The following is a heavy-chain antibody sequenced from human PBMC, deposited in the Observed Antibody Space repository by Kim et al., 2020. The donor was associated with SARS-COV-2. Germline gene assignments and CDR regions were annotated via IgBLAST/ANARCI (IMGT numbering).Heavy chain of an antibody. V-gene: IGHV4-39*01. D-gene: IGHD6-13*01. CDR1: GDSIISSNYY. CDR3: VRVRAGYEYYYGMDV. Sequence: SETLSLTCSVSGDSIISSNYYWGWIRQSPGGGLEWIGNIYYNGITYYNPSVKSRLTMSVDTSQNQFSLRLTSVTAADTATYYCVRVRAGYEYYYGMDVWG. J-gene: IGHJ6*01. CDR2: IYYNGIT.